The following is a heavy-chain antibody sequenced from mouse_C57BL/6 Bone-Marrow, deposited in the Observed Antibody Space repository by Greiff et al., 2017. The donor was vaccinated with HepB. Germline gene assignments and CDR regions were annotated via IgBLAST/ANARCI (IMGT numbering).Heavy chain of an antibody. CDR1: GYTFTDYN. V-gene: IGHV1-18*01. D-gene: IGHD1-1*01. J-gene: IGHJ4*01. CDR2: INPNNGGT. Sequence: EVKLVESGPELVKPGASVKIPCKASGYTFTDYNMDWVKQSHGKSLEWIGDINPNNGGTIYNQKFKGKATLTVDKSSSTAYMELRSLTSEDTAVYYCAREGYYGSLYYAMDYWGQGTSVTVSS. CDR3: AREGYYGSLYYAMDY.